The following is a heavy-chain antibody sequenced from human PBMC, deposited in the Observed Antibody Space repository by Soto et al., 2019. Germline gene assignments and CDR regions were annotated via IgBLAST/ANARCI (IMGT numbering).Heavy chain of an antibody. CDR1: GFTFNSAW. CDR2: IKSEVDGGTA. D-gene: IGHD2-21*02. V-gene: IGHV3-15*01. CDR3: ARDGRGDHDAFDI. Sequence: GGSLRLSCVASGFTFNSAWMSWVRQAPGKGLEWVGRIKSEVDGGTADYAAPVKGRFTISRDDSKNTLYLLMNNLKTEDTAVYYCARDGRGDHDAFDIWGQGTMVTVSS. J-gene: IGHJ3*02.